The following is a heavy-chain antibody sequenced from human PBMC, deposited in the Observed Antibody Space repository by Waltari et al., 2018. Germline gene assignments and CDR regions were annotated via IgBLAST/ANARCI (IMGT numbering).Heavy chain of an antibody. CDR3: ASSGRGGGFDY. CDR1: GGSISSYY. D-gene: IGHD6-19*01. V-gene: IGHV4-59*01. Sequence: QVQLQESGPGLVKPSETLSLTCTVSGGSISSYYWSWIRQPPGKGLEGIGYIYYRGSTNYNPSLKSRVTISVDTSKNQFSLKLSSVTAADTAVYYCASSGRGGGFDYWGQGTLVTVSS. J-gene: IGHJ4*02. CDR2: IYYRGST.